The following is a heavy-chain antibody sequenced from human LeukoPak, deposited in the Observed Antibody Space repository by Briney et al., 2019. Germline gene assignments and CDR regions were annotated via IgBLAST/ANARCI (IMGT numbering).Heavy chain of an antibody. CDR1: GYSFTTSW. Sequence: GESRKISCKGSGYSFTTSWIGWVRQMPGKGLEWMGIIYPGDSDTRYSPSFQGQVTISVDKSISTAYPQWSSRRASDTAMYYCARARHCSGGICYAEDWGQGTLVTVSS. D-gene: IGHD2-15*01. J-gene: IGHJ4*02. V-gene: IGHV5-51*01. CDR2: IYPGDSDT. CDR3: ARARHCSGGICYAED.